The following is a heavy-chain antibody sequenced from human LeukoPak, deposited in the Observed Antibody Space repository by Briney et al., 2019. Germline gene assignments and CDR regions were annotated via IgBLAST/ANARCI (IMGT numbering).Heavy chain of an antibody. J-gene: IGHJ5*02. CDR3: VSFYETS. Sequence: GGSLRPSCAASGNYWMHWVRQAAGKGLVWVSHINRDGSWTSYADSVKGRFTISTDNAKNTGYLQMNSLRAEDTAVYYCVSFYETSWGRGTLVTVSS. V-gene: IGHV3-74*01. CDR2: INRDGSWT. D-gene: IGHD2/OR15-2a*01. CDR1: GNYW.